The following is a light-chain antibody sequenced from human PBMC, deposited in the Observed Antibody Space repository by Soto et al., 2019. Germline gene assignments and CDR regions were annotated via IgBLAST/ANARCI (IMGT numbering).Light chain of an antibody. CDR2: GAS. CDR3: QQYGSSPYT. J-gene: IGKJ2*01. CDR1: LSVFSNSKNRNH. Sequence: DIVMTQSPDSLAVSLGERATINCTSSLSVFSNSKNRNHLSWYQQKPGQAPRLLIYGASSRATGIPDRFSGSGSGTDFTLTISRLEPEDFAVYYCQQYGSSPYTFGQGTKLEIK. V-gene: IGKV3-20*01.